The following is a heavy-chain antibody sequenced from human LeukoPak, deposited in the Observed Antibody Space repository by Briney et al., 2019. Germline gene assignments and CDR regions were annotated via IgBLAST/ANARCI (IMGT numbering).Heavy chain of an antibody. J-gene: IGHJ6*02. CDR2: ISGSGGST. CDR1: GFTFSSYA. D-gene: IGHD2-15*01. CDR3: ATEDRSGGSCYFGYYYYYGMDV. Sequence: GGSLRLSCAASGFTFSSYAMSWVRQAPGKGLEWVSAISGSGGSTYYADSVKGRFTISRDNSKNTLYLQMNSLRAEDTAVYYCATEDRSGGSCYFGYYYYYGMDVWGQGTTVTVSS. V-gene: IGHV3-23*01.